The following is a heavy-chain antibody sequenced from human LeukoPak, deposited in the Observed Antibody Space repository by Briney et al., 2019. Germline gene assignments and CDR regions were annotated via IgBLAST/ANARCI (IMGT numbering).Heavy chain of an antibody. V-gene: IGHV3-48*01. CDR1: GFTFTNYA. Sequence: PGGSLRLSCAASGFTFTNYAMSWVRQAPGKGLEWVSYISSSSSTIYYADSVKGRFTISRDNAKNSLYLQMNSLRAEDTAVYYCAREQILWFGESLYYYYGMDVWGQGTTVTVSS. J-gene: IGHJ6*02. CDR3: AREQILWFGESLYYYYGMDV. CDR2: ISSSSSTI. D-gene: IGHD3-10*01.